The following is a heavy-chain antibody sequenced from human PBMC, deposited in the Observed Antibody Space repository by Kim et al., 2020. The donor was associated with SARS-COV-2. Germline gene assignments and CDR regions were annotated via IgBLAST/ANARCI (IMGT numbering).Heavy chain of an antibody. J-gene: IGHJ4*02. CDR3: TSRGSSGWSN. Sequence: TTDYAAPVKGRFTISRDDSKNTLYLQMNSLKTDDTAVYYCTSRGSSGWSNWGQGTLVTVSS. D-gene: IGHD6-19*01. CDR2: TT. V-gene: IGHV3-15*01.